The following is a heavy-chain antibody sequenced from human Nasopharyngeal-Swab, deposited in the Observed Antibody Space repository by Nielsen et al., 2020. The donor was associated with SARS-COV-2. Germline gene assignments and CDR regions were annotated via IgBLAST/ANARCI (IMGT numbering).Heavy chain of an antibody. V-gene: IGHV3-11*04. D-gene: IGHD4-17*01. Sequence: GESLKISCAASGFTFSDYYMSWIRQAPGKGLEWVSYISSSGSTIYYADSVKGRFTISRDNAKNPLYLQMNSLRAEDTAVYYCASIGGGYGDGMDVWGQGTTVTVSS. CDR3: ASIGGGYGDGMDV. J-gene: IGHJ6*02. CDR1: GFTFSDYY. CDR2: ISSSGSTI.